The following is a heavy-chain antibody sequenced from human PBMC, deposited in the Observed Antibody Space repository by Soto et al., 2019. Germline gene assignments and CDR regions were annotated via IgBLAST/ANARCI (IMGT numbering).Heavy chain of an antibody. Sequence: SETLSLTCTVSGGSISSYYWIWIRQPPGKGLEWIGYIYYSGSTNYNPSLKSRVTISVDTSKNQFSLKLSSVTAADTAVYYCARDRIAAAGTENWFDPWGQGTLVTVSS. D-gene: IGHD6-13*01. CDR3: ARDRIAAAGTENWFDP. J-gene: IGHJ5*02. CDR1: GGSISSYY. CDR2: IYYSGST. V-gene: IGHV4-59*01.